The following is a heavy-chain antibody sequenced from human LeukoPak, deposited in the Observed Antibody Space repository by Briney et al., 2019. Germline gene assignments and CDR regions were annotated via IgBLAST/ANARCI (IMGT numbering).Heavy chain of an antibody. D-gene: IGHD1-26*01. V-gene: IGHV6-1*01. Sequence: SQTLSLTCAISGDSVSGNRATWNWIRQSPSRGLEWLGRTYYRSKWYSYYAVSVKGRITISPDTSQNHFSLQLNSVTPEDTAVYYCARGGSFPLDYWGQGTLVTVSS. CDR2: TYYRSKWYS. CDR1: GDSVSGNRAT. J-gene: IGHJ4*02. CDR3: ARGGSFPLDY.